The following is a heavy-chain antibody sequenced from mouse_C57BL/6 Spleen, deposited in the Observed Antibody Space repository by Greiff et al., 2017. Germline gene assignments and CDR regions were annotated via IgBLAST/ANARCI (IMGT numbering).Heavy chain of an antibody. J-gene: IGHJ3*01. D-gene: IGHD2-4*01. Sequence: VHVKQSGPELVKPGASVKISCKASGYSFTDYNMNWVKQSNGKSLEWIGVINPNYGTTSYNQKFKGKATLTVDQSSSTAYMQLNSLTSEDSAVYYCAREGLLDDYEEAWFAYWGQGTLVTVSA. V-gene: IGHV1-39*01. CDR3: AREGLLDDYEEAWFAY. CDR1: GYSFTDYN. CDR2: INPNYGTT.